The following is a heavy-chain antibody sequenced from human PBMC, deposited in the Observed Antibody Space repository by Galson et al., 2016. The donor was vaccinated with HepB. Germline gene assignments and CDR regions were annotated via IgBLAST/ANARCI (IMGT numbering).Heavy chain of an antibody. V-gene: IGHV4-39*01. Sequence: SETLSLTCTVSGGSISASSYSWAWIRQPPGKGLEWIGSLSYSGSAFYNPSPKTRVTMSVDTSKNQFSLKLSPVTAADTAVYYCARHHYDFWSGSTPSDYFDYWGQGTLVTVSS. D-gene: IGHD3-3*01. CDR3: ARHHYDFWSGSTPSDYFDY. J-gene: IGHJ4*02. CDR1: GGSISASSYS. CDR2: LSYSGSA.